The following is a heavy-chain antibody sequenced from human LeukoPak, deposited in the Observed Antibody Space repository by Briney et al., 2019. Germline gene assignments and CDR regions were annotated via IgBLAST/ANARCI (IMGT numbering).Heavy chain of an antibody. V-gene: IGHV4-59*11. CDR3: ARAGQSDYGFSFDY. D-gene: IGHD3-10*01. Sequence: SETLSLTCTISGGSISAHYWTWIRQPPGEGMAWIGFIYYSGSTSYNPSLKSRVTISLDPSKNQFSLKLRSVTVADTAFYYCARAGQSDYGFSFDYWGQGKLVTVSS. J-gene: IGHJ4*02. CDR1: GGSISAHY. CDR2: IYYSGST.